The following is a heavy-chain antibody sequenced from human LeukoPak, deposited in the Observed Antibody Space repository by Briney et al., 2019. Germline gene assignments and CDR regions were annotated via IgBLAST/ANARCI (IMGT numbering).Heavy chain of an antibody. Sequence: SETLSLTCTVSGGSISSYYWSWIRQPPGRGLEWIGYIYYSGGTNYNPSLKSRVTISVDTSKNQFSLKLSSVTAADTAVYYCARGDYGSGLFDYWGQGTLVTVSS. CDR1: GGSISSYY. V-gene: IGHV4-59*01. CDR2: IYYSGGT. D-gene: IGHD3-10*01. CDR3: ARGDYGSGLFDY. J-gene: IGHJ4*02.